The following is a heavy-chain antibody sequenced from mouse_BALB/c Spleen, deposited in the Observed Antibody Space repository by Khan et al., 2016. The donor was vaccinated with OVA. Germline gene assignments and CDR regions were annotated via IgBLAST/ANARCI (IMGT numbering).Heavy chain of an antibody. V-gene: IGHV5-17*02. J-gene: IGHJ2*01. CDR2: ISSGSSSI. CDR1: GFTFSRYG. Sequence: EVQRVESGGGLVQPGGSRKLSCAASGFTFSRYGMHWVRQAPEKGLEWVAYISSGSSSIYYADTVKGRFTISRDNSKNPLFLQMTSLRSEDTAMYYCARDSNFDYWGQGTTLTVSS. CDR3: ARDSNFDY.